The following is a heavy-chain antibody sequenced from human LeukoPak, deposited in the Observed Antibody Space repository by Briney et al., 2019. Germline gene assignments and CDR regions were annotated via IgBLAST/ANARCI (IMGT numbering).Heavy chain of an antibody. D-gene: IGHD3-22*01. J-gene: IGHJ4*02. CDR1: GFTFSSYS. CDR3: ARSRPENLMIVVVTAPYFDY. CDR2: ISSSSSTI. Sequence: GGSLRLSCAASGFTFSSYSMNWVRQAPGKGLEWVSYISSSSSTIYYADSVKGRFTISRDNAKNSLYLQMNSLRAEDTAVYYCARSRPENLMIVVVTAPYFDYWGQGTLVTVSS. V-gene: IGHV3-48*04.